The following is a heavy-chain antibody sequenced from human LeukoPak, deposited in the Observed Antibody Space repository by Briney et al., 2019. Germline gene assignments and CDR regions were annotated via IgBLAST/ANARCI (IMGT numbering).Heavy chain of an antibody. J-gene: IGHJ4*02. Sequence: SETLSLTCTVSGGSISRYSWSWIRQPPGKGLEWIGYIYSSGNTNYNPSLKSRVTISVDTSKNQFSLKLSSVTAADTAVYYCARDRVGMMDPWGQGTLVTVSS. CDR1: GGSISRYS. CDR3: ARDRVGMMDP. D-gene: IGHD2-2*03. CDR2: IYSSGNT. V-gene: IGHV4-59*01.